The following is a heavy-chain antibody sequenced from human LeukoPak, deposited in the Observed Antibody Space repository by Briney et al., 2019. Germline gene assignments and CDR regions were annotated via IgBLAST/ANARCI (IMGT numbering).Heavy chain of an antibody. Sequence: SETLSLTCAVYGGSFSGYYWNWIRQSPGKGLEWIGEINHSGSTNYNPSLRSRVTISVDTSKNQFSLKVTSVTAADTAVYFCARDTVGATFDYWGQGTLVTVSS. CDR1: GGSFSGYY. CDR2: INHSGST. CDR3: ARDTVGATFDY. J-gene: IGHJ4*02. D-gene: IGHD1-26*01. V-gene: IGHV4-34*01.